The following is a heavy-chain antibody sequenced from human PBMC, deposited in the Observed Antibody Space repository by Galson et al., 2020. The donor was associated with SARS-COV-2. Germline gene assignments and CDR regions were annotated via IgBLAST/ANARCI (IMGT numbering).Heavy chain of an antibody. J-gene: IGHJ4*02. CDR1: GATFSMYS. CDR3: ARGGYSYGYNYFDY. Sequence: ASVKVSCKGSGATFSMYSINWVRQAPGQGLEWMGGIIPIFGTENYAQKFQDRVTITTDESTNTAYMELSSLRSEDTAVYYCARGGYSYGYNYFDYWGQGTLVTVSS. D-gene: IGHD5-18*01. V-gene: IGHV1-69*05. CDR2: IIPIFGTE.